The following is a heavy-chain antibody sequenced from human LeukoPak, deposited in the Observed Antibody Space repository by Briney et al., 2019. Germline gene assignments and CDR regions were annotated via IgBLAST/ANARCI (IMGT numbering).Heavy chain of an antibody. J-gene: IGHJ4*02. V-gene: IGHV1-69*13. D-gene: IGHD6-13*01. Sequence: ASVKVSCKASGGTFSSYAISWVRQAPGQGLEWMGGIIPIFGTANYAQKFQGRVTITADESTSTAYMELSSLRSEDTAVYYCARGLRSGIAAAGTGVFGYWGQGTLVTVSS. CDR1: GGTFSSYA. CDR3: ARGLRSGIAAAGTGVFGY. CDR2: IIPIFGTA.